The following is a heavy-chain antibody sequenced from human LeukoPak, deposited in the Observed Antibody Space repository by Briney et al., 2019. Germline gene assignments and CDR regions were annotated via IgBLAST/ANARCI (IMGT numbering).Heavy chain of an antibody. CDR2: ISGSGGST. D-gene: IGHD1-26*01. CDR1: GFTFSSYA. V-gene: IGHV3-23*01. Sequence: GGSLRLSCAASGFTFSSYAMSWVRQAPGKGLEWVSAISGSGGSTYYADSVKGRFTIPRDNSKNTLYLQMNSLRAEDTAVYYCAKVVGATKQGYYDYWGQGTLVTVSS. J-gene: IGHJ4*02. CDR3: AKVVGATKQGYYDY.